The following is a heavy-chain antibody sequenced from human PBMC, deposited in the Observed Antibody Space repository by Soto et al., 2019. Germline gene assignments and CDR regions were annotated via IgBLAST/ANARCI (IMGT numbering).Heavy chain of an antibody. CDR3: AREKASHGSGTGSLDP. CDR1: GDTFSSYA. CDR2: IIPIFGTA. J-gene: IGHJ5*02. Sequence: QVQLVQSGAEVKKPGSSVKVSCKASGDTFSSYAISWVRQAPGQGLEWMGGIIPIFGTANYAQKFQCRVTITEDESTRTSHQELSILRSEDTAVYYGAREKASHGSGTGSLDPWGQGTLVTVSS. D-gene: IGHD3-10*01. V-gene: IGHV1-69*01.